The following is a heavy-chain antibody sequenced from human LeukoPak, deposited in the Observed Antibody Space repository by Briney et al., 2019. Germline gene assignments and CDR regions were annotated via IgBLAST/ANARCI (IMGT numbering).Heavy chain of an antibody. V-gene: IGHV3-21*01. CDR2: ISSSSSYI. Sequence: GGSLRLSCAASGFTFSSYSMNWVRQAPGKGLEWVSSISSSSSYIYYADSVKGRFTISRDNAKNSLYLQMNSLRAEDTAVYYCARDFLSVFNTAMAKIDYWGQGTLVTVSS. CDR3: ARDFLSVFNTAMAKIDY. CDR1: GFTFSSYS. D-gene: IGHD5-18*01. J-gene: IGHJ4*02.